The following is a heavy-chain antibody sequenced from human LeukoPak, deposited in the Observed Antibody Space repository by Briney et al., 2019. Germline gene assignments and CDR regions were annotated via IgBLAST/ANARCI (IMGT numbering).Heavy chain of an antibody. Sequence: PSETLSLTCAVYGGSFSGYYWSWIRQPPGKGLEWIGEINHSGSTNYNPSLKSRVTISVDTFKNQFSLKLSSVTAADTAVYYCARETYDSSGDAFDIWGQGTMVTVSS. D-gene: IGHD3-22*01. CDR1: GGSFSGYY. V-gene: IGHV4-34*01. J-gene: IGHJ3*02. CDR2: INHSGST. CDR3: ARETYDSSGDAFDI.